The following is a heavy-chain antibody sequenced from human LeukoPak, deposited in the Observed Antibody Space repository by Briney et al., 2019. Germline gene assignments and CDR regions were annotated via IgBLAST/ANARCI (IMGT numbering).Heavy chain of an antibody. J-gene: IGHJ5*02. V-gene: IGHV3-33*06. CDR3: AKEGTAMAENWFDP. D-gene: IGHD5-18*01. CDR2: IWYDGSNK. Sequence: GGSLRLSCAASGFTFSSYGMHWVRQAPGKGLEWVAVIWYDGSNKYYADSVKGRFTISRDNSKNTLYLQMNSLRAEDTAVYYCAKEGTAMAENWFDPWGQGTLVTVSS. CDR1: GFTFSSYG.